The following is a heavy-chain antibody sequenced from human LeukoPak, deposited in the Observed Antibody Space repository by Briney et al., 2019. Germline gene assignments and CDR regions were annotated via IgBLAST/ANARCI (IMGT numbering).Heavy chain of an antibody. D-gene: IGHD1-26*01. CDR3: AKAPEAGGFYRGSYFDY. J-gene: IGHJ4*02. Sequence: PGGSLRLSCAVSGFTFSSYAMTWVRQARGKGLEWVSAISGSGGSTYYADSVKGRFTISRDNSKNTLHLQMNSLRTEDTAVYYCAKAPEAGGFYRGSYFDYWGQGTLVTVSS. V-gene: IGHV3-23*01. CDR1: GFTFSSYA. CDR2: ISGSGGST.